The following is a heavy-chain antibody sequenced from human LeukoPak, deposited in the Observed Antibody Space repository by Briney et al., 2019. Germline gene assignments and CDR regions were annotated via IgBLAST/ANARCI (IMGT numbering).Heavy chain of an antibody. CDR1: GYKFTNYY. Sequence: ASVKVSCKASGYKFTNYYMHWVRQAPGQGLEWMGIMNPSGGSTNYAQKFQGRVTVTRDTSTSTVYMDLRSLRSDDTAVYFCAREPYGNYVGPGDYWGQGTLVTVSS. J-gene: IGHJ4*02. CDR2: MNPSGGST. V-gene: IGHV1-46*01. D-gene: IGHD4-11*01. CDR3: AREPYGNYVGPGDY.